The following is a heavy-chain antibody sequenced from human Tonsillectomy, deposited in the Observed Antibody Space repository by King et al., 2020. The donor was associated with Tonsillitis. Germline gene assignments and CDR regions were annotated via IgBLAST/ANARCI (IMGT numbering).Heavy chain of an antibody. V-gene: IGHV3-30-3*01. CDR2: ISYDGSNK. D-gene: IGHD3-10*01. CDR3: ARESDMGYGSGSYSISYYYGMDV. CDR1: GFTLSYYG. J-gene: IGHJ6*02. Sequence: VQLVESGGGVVQPGRSLRLSCAASGFTLSYYGMHWVRQAPGQGLEWVALISYDGSNKFYADSVKGRFTISRDNSKNTLFLQMIILRAEETAVYYCARESDMGYGSGSYSISYYYGMDVWGQGTTVTVPS.